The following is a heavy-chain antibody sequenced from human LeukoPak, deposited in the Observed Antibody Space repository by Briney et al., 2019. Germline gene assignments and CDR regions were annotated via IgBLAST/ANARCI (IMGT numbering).Heavy chain of an antibody. CDR3: AREYYDSSGIKYAFDI. CDR1: GYTFTDYY. V-gene: IGHV1-2*02. J-gene: IGHJ3*02. D-gene: IGHD3-22*01. CDR2: IDPDSGGT. Sequence: ASVTVSFTAPGYTFTDYYIHWVRQAPGQGLEWMGCIDPDSGGTKYGQNFQGRVTMTRDTSINTAYMELSRLRSDDTAVYYCAREYYDSSGIKYAFDIWGQGTMVTVSS.